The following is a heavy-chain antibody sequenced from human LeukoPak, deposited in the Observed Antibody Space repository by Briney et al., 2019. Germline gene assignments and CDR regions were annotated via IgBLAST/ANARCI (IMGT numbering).Heavy chain of an antibody. J-gene: IGHJ4*02. D-gene: IGHD3-10*01. Sequence: GGSLRLSCAASGFTFSSYAMTWVRQAPGKGLEWVSAISGSGSTTYYVDCVKGRFTISRDNSKNTLYLQMSSLRAEDTAVYYCAKVGDYYGSGKYSNFDYWGQGTLVTVSS. CDR2: ISGSGSTT. CDR1: GFTFSSYA. V-gene: IGHV3-23*01. CDR3: AKVGDYYGSGKYSNFDY.